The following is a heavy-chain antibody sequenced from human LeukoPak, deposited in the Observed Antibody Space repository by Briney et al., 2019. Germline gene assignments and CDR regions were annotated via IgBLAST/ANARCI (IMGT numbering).Heavy chain of an antibody. Sequence: SSETLSLTCTVSGGSISSGDYYWSWIRQPPGKGLEWIGYIYYSGSTYYNPSLKSRVTISVDTSKNQFSLKLSSVTAADTAVYYCARAGADEFFDYWGQGTLVTVSS. CDR1: GGSISSGDYY. V-gene: IGHV4-30-4*01. CDR2: IYYSGST. D-gene: IGHD3-10*01. CDR3: ARAGADEFFDY. J-gene: IGHJ4*02.